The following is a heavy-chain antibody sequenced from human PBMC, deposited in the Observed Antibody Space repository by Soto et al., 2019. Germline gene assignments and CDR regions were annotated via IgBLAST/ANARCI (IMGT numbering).Heavy chain of an antibody. D-gene: IGHD3-10*01. CDR1: GFTFSSYA. CDR3: AKDAGTSITLFRGVIITGVGDY. J-gene: IGHJ4*02. CDR2: ISGSGGST. V-gene: IGHV3-23*01. Sequence: GGSLRLSCAASGFTFSSYAMSWVRQAPGKGLEWVSAISGSGGSTYYADSVKGRFTISRDNSKNTLYLQMNSLRAEDTAVYYCAKDAGTSITLFRGVIITGVGDYWGQGSLVTVSS.